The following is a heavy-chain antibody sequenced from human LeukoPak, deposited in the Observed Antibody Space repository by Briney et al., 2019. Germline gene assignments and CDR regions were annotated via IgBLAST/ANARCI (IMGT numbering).Heavy chain of an antibody. V-gene: IGHV4-34*01. CDR2: INHSGST. CDR1: GGSFSGYY. Sequence: SETLSLTCAVYGGSFSGYYWSWIRQPPGKGLEWIGEINHSGSTNYNPSLKSRVTISVDTSKNQFSLKLSSVTAADTAVYYCARGLTMVREFSNWGQGTLVTVSS. D-gene: IGHD3-10*01. J-gene: IGHJ4*02. CDR3: ARGLTMVREFSN.